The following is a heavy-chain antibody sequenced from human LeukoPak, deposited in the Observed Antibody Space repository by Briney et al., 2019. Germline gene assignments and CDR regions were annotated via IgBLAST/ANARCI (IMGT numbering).Heavy chain of an antibody. D-gene: IGHD1-26*01. Sequence: GGSLRLSCAASGFSVINNSMSWVRQAPGKGLEWVSVIYEGDSTYYADSVKGRFTITRDNSKNTLYLQMNSLRAEDTAVYYCAREESGSYFRYWGQGTLVTVSS. CDR1: GFSVINNS. J-gene: IGHJ4*02. CDR3: AREESGSYFRY. CDR2: IYEGDST. V-gene: IGHV3-53*01.